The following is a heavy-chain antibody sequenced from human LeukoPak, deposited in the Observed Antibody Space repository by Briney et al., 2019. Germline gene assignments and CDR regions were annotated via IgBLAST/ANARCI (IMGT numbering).Heavy chain of an antibody. CDR3: ARGQGTVTTH. V-gene: IGHV4-34*01. Sequence: SETLSLTCGVSGGSFSGYYWTWIRQPPGKGLEWIGEINHSGSANYNPSLKSRVTISLDTSKNQFPLKLSSVTAADTAVYYCARGQGTVTTHWGQGTLVTVSS. D-gene: IGHD4-17*01. J-gene: IGHJ4*02. CDR2: INHSGSA. CDR1: GGSFSGYY.